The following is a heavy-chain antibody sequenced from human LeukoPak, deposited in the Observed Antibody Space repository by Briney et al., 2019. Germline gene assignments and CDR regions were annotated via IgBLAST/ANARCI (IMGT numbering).Heavy chain of an antibody. J-gene: IGHJ4*02. CDR3: ARARDPYVDTAMVDY. CDR1: GFTFSSYA. CDR2: ISSNGGST. D-gene: IGHD5-18*01. V-gene: IGHV3-64*01. Sequence: GGSLRLSCAASGFTFSSYAMHWVRQAPGKGLEYVSAISSNGGSTYYANSVKGRFTISRDNSKNTLYLQMGSLRAEDMAVYYCARARDPYVDTAMVDYWGQGTLVTASS.